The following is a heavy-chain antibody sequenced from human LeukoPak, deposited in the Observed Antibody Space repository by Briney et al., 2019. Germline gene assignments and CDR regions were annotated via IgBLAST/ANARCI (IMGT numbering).Heavy chain of an antibody. Sequence: GGSLRLSCAASGFTFDDYGMSWVRQAPGKGLEWVSGINWNGGSTGYADSVKGRFTISRDNAKNSLYLQMNSLRAGDTALYYCARSHDYGDSSPYYYYMDVWGKGTTVTVSS. CDR1: GFTFDDYG. J-gene: IGHJ6*03. V-gene: IGHV3-20*04. CDR3: ARSHDYGDSSPYYYYMDV. CDR2: INWNGGST. D-gene: IGHD4-17*01.